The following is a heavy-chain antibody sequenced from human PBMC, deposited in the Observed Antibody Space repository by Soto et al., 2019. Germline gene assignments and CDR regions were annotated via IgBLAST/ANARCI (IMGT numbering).Heavy chain of an antibody. CDR1: GYTFTSYG. Sequence: WASVKVSCKASGYTFTSYGISWVRQAPGQGLEWMGWISAYNGNTNYAQKLQGRVTVTTDTSTSTAYMELRSLRSDDTAVYYCARVRSTVTTHYDYGMDVWGQGTTVTVS. V-gene: IGHV1-18*01. D-gene: IGHD4-17*01. J-gene: IGHJ6*02. CDR2: ISAYNGNT. CDR3: ARVRSTVTTHYDYGMDV.